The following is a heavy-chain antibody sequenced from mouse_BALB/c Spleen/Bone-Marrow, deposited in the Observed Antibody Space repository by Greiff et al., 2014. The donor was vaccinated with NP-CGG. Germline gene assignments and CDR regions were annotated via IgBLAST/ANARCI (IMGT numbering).Heavy chain of an antibody. J-gene: IGHJ2*01. CDR2: ISSGGSYT. Sequence: EVKLEESGGGLVKPGGSLKLSCAASGFTFSGYAMSWVRQTPEKRLKWVATISSGGSYTYYPDSVKGRFTISRDNAKNTLYLQMSSLRSEDTAMYYCASLTGRDYWGQGTTLTVSA. CDR3: ASLTGRDY. D-gene: IGHD4-1*01. CDR1: GFTFSGYA. V-gene: IGHV5-9-3*01.